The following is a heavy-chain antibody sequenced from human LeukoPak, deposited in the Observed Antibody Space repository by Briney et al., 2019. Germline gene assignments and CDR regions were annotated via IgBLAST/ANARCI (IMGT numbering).Heavy chain of an antibody. V-gene: IGHV3-53*01. D-gene: IGHD6-19*01. CDR1: GFTFGDYA. Sequence: GGSLRLSCTASGFTFGDYAMSWVRQAPGKGLEWVSVIYSGGSTYYADSVKGRFTISRDNSKNTLYLQMNSLRAEDTAVYYCARVIAVAYYMDAWGKGTTVTISS. CDR3: ARVIAVAYYMDA. CDR2: IYSGGST. J-gene: IGHJ6*03.